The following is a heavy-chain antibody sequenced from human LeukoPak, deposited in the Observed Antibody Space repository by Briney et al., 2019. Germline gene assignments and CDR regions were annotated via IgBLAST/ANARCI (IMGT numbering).Heavy chain of an antibody. Sequence: TLSLTCTVSGGSISSGSYYWGWIRQPAGKGLEWIGRIYTSGSTNYNPSLKGRVTISVDTSKNQFSLKLSSVTAADTAVYYCARQGVGTTTPFDYWGQGTLVTVSS. CDR2: IYTSGST. CDR3: ARQGVGTTTPFDY. V-gene: IGHV4-61*02. CDR1: GGSISSGSYY. D-gene: IGHD1-26*01. J-gene: IGHJ4*02.